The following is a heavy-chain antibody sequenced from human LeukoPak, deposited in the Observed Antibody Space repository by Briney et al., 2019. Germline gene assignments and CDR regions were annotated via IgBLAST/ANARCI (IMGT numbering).Heavy chain of an antibody. D-gene: IGHD3-3*01. J-gene: IGHJ3*02. CDR1: GDSISLSFYY. CDR2: VYYSGTT. CDR3: ARAGMKNFWSGYNDAFGI. Sequence: PSETLSLTCSVSGDSISLSFYYWGWIRQPPGKALEWIGSVYYSGTTSYNPSLKSRVTISVDMSKNHFSLRLRSVTAADTAVYYCARAGMKNFWSGYNDAFGIWGQGTMVTVSS. V-gene: IGHV4-39*07.